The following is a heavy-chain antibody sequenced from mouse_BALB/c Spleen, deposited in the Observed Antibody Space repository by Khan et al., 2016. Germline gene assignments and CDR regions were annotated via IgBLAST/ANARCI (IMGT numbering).Heavy chain of an antibody. V-gene: IGHV2-9*02. J-gene: IGHJ3*01. D-gene: IGHD2-4*01. CDR2: IWPGGST. CDR3: ARDAQDYDAWFAS. CDR1: GFSLTNSG. Sequence: QVQLKESGPGLVAPSQSLSITCTVSGFSLTNSGVHWIRQPPGKGLEWLGVIWPGGSTDYNSVLMSRLSITKDNSQNQVFLKMISLQTDDTAMYYSARDAQDYDAWFASWGQGTLVIVSA.